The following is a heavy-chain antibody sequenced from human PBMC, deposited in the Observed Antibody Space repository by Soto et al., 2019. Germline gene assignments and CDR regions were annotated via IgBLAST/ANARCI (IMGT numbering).Heavy chain of an antibody. V-gene: IGHV1-2*02. D-gene: IGHD1-1*01. CDR1: GYTFTGYY. CDR3: ARGRLQLWLDTLYI. J-gene: IGHJ3*02. Sequence: ASVKVSCKASGYTFTGYYIHWVRQAPGQGLEWMGWINPNSGGTNFAQKFQGRVTMTRDTSISTAYMELSRLTSDDTAVYYCARGRLQLWLDTLYIWGQGTMVTVSS. CDR2: INPNSGGT.